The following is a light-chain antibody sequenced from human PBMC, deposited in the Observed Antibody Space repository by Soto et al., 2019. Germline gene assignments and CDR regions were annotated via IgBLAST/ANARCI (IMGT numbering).Light chain of an antibody. V-gene: IGKV3-20*01. CDR2: GAS. J-gene: IGKJ2*01. CDR3: QQYGSSPPYT. CDR1: QSVSSSY. Sequence: EIVLTQSPGTLSLSPGERATLSCRASQSVSSSYLAWYQQKPGQAPRLLIYGASSRATGIPDRFRGSGSGTDFTLTISRLEPEDFAVYYCQQYGSSPPYTFGQGTMLEIK.